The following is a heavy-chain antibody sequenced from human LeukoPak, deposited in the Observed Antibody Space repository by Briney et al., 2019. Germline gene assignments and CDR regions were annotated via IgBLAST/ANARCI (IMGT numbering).Heavy chain of an antibody. J-gene: IGHJ5*02. V-gene: IGHV1-2*02. Sequence: ASVKVSCKASGYTFTGYYMHWVRQAPGQGLEWMGWINPNSGGTNYAQKFQGRVTMTRDTSISTAYMELSRLRSDDTAVYYCARNAYSSGSAWVDPWGQGTRVTVSS. CDR3: ARNAYSSGSAWVDP. CDR2: INPNSGGT. CDR1: GYTFTGYY. D-gene: IGHD6-19*01.